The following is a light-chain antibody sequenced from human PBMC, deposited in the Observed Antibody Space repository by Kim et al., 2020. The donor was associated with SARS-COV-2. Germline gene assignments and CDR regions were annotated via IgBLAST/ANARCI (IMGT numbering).Light chain of an antibody. CDR2: EDN. J-gene: IGLJ2*01. V-gene: IGLV6-57*03. CDR3: QSYDSSNVV. CDR1: SGRLASNY. Sequence: GKPVTISCTRSSGRLASNYVQWYQQRPGSAPTTVIYEDNQRPSGVPDRFSGSIDSSSNSASLTISGLKTEDEADYYCQSYDSSNVVFGGGTQLTVL.